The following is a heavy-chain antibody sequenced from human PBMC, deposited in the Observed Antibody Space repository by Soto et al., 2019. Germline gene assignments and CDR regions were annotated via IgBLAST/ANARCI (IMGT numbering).Heavy chain of an antibody. V-gene: IGHV3-33*01. J-gene: IGHJ6*02. D-gene: IGHD2-2*01. CDR1: GFTFSSYG. CDR3: ARDRCSSTSCYYYYYYYYGMDV. CDR2: IWYDGSNK. Sequence: GGSLRLSCAASGFTFSSYGMHWVRQAPGKGLEWVAVIWYDGSNKYYADSVKGRFTISRDNSKNTLYLQMNSLRAEDTAVYYCARDRCSSTSCYYYYYYYYGMDVWGQGTTVTVS.